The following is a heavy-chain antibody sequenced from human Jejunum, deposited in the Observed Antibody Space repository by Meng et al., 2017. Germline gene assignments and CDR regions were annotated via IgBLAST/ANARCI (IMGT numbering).Heavy chain of an antibody. CDR1: GDSISSGGHY. J-gene: IGHJ4*02. D-gene: IGHD2-2*01. CDR2: IYYTGSA. Sequence: QVQLQESGPGLVTPSQTLSLTCTVSGDSISSGGHYWSWIRQHPGKGLEWMGYIYYTGSAYYNPSLESRVTLSVDTSNNQFSLRLNSVTAADTAVYYCAREGQLMLGLVDYWGQGTLVTVSS. CDR3: AREGQLMLGLVDY. V-gene: IGHV4-31*03.